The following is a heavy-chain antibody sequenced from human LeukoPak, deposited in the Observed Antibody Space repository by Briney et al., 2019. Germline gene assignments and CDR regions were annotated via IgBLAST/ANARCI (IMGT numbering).Heavy chain of an antibody. CDR1: GGTFSSYG. CDR2: ISVYNDNT. CDR3: ARDEGIAMAGTCGY. D-gene: IGHD6-19*01. V-gene: IGHV1-18*01. Sequence: EASVKVSCKASGGTFSSYGISWVRQAPGQGLEWMGWISVYNDNTKYAQKLQGRVTMTTDTSTSTAYMELRSLRSDDTAVYYCARDEGIAMAGTCGYWGQGTLVTVSS. J-gene: IGHJ4*02.